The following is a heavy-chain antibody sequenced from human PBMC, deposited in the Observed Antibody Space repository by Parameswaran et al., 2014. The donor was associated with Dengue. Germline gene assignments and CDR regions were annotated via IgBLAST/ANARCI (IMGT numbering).Heavy chain of an antibody. CDR3: ARLGYSSGWPTFDY. J-gene: IGHJ4*02. Sequence: WVRQAPGQRLEWMGGINAGNGDTDYSQKFRGRVTITRDTSASTSYMELSSLRSDDTAVYYCARLGYSSGWPTFDYWGQGALVPSPQ. D-gene: IGHD6-19*01. CDR2: INAGNGDT. V-gene: IGHV1-3*01.